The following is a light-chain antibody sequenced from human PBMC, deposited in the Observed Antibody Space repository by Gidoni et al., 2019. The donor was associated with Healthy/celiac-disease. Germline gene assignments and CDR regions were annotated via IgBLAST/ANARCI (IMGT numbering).Light chain of an antibody. CDR1: QSISSW. V-gene: IGKV1-5*03. CDR3: QQYNIPLYS. Sequence: DIQMTQSPSTLSASVGDRVTITCRASQSISSWLAWYQQKPGKATKLLIYKASSLESGVPSRFSGSGSGTEFTLTISSLQPDDFATYYCQQYNIPLYSCGQGTKLEIK. CDR2: KAS. J-gene: IGKJ2*03.